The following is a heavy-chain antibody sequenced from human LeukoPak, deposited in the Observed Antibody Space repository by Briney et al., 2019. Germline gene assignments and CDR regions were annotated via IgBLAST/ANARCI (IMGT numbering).Heavy chain of an antibody. CDR2: IYPSDSDT. CDR3: ARPLQGIVGATGFDY. CDR1: EYSFATYW. Sequence: GASLKISCQGSEYSFATYWIAWLRQMPGKGLEWMRIIYPSDSDTRYSPSFQGQVTISADKSIKTAYLQWSSLKASDTAMYYCARPLQGIVGATGFDYWGQGTLVTVSS. J-gene: IGHJ4*02. D-gene: IGHD1-26*01. V-gene: IGHV5-51*01.